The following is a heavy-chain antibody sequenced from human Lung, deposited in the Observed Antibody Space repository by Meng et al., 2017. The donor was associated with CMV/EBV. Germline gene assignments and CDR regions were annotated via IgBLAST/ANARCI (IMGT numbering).Heavy chain of an antibody. D-gene: IGHD2-15*01. V-gene: IGHV3-21*01. CDR2: ISSSSSYI. Sequence: GGSLRLXCAASGFTFSSYSMNWVRQAPGKGLEWVSSISSSSSYIYYADSVKGRFTISRDNAKNSLYLQMNSLRAEDTAVYYCARASVVVAARYYFDDWGQGXLVTVSS. CDR3: ARASVVVAARYYFDD. CDR1: GFTFSSYS. J-gene: IGHJ4*02.